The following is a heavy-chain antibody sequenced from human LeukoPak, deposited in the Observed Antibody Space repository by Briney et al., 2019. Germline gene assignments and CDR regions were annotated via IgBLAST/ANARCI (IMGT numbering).Heavy chain of an antibody. CDR3: ATAVWGYSLFWPFDY. Sequence: GASVTVSCKVSGYTLTELSMHWVRQAPGKGLEWMGGFDPEDGETIYAQKFQGRVTMTEDTSTDTAYMELSSLRSEDTAVYYCATAVWGYSLFWPFDYWGQGTLVTVSS. V-gene: IGHV1-24*01. CDR2: FDPEDGET. CDR1: GYTLTELS. J-gene: IGHJ4*02. D-gene: IGHD2-15*01.